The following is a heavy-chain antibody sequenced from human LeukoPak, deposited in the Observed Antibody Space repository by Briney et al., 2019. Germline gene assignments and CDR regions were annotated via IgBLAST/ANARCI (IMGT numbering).Heavy chain of an antibody. CDR3: AKSPSSYRGYAKPEYFQH. V-gene: IGHV3-30-3*02. CDR2: ISSDESKK. Sequence: PGGSLRLSCAASGIIFSNYNMHWVRQAPGKGLEWVAVISSDESKKYYADSVKGRFTISRDNSKNTLYLQMNSLRAEDTAVYYCAKSPSSYRGYAKPEYFQHWGQGTLVTVSS. J-gene: IGHJ1*01. CDR1: GIIFSNYN. D-gene: IGHD5-12*01.